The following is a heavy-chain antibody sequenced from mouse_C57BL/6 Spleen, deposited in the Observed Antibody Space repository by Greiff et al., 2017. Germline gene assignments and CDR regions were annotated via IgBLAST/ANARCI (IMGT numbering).Heavy chain of an antibody. CDR3: ARGEDYYGPFAY. D-gene: IGHD1-1*01. V-gene: IGHV5-17*01. Sequence: VQLQQSGGGLVKPGGSLKLSCAASGFTFSDYGMHWVRQAPEKGLEWVAYISSGSSTIYYADTVKGRFTSSRDNAKNTLFLQMTSLRSEDTAMYYCARGEDYYGPFAYWGQGTLVTVSA. J-gene: IGHJ3*01. CDR1: GFTFSDYG. CDR2: ISSGSSTI.